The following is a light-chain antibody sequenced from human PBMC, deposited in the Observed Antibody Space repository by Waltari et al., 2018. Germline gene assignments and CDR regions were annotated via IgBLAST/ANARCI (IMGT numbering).Light chain of an antibody. Sequence: DIQMTQSPSTLSASVGDRVTITCRDSQSISNWLAWYQQKPGKAPKLLIYKASILESGVPSRFSGSGAGTEFTLTISSLQPDDFATYYCQQCNSYSRTFGQGTKVEIK. CDR3: QQCNSYSRT. V-gene: IGKV1-5*03. J-gene: IGKJ1*01. CDR1: QSISNW. CDR2: KAS.